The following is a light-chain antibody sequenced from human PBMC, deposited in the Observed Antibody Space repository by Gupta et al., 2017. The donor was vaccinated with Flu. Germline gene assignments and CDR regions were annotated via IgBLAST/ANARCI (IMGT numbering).Light chain of an antibody. CDR1: QSVSSN. CDR2: DAA. CDR3: QQNKNWPPIT. J-gene: IGKJ5*01. V-gene: IGKV3-15*01. Sequence: DIVLTQSPATLSVSPGESVTLSCRASQSVSSNLAWHQQKPAQAPRLLIYDAATRATGIPARFSGSGSGTEFTLTSSSRQSEDFAVYYCQQNKNWPPITFGQGTRMEIK.